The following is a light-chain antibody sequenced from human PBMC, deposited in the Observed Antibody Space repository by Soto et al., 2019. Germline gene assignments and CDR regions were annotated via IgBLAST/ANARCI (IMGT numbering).Light chain of an antibody. J-gene: IGLJ2*01. Sequence: QSALTQPASVSGSPGQSIAISCTGTSSDVGGYNYVSWYQQYPGKAPKLMIYDVSNRPSGVSDRSSGSKSGNTASLTISGLQAEDEADYYCSSYTNSVPPFIFGGGTKLTVL. CDR2: DVS. V-gene: IGLV2-14*03. CDR1: SSDVGGYNY. CDR3: SSYTNSVPPFI.